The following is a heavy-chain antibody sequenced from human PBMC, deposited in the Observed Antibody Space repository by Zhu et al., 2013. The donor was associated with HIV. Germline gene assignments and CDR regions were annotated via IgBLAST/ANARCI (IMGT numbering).Heavy chain of an antibody. D-gene: IGHD5-18*01. J-gene: IGHJ4*02. CDR3: TRGLVDTATVDY. CDR1: GFTFSASA. CDR2: IRSKVNNYAT. Sequence: EMQLVESGGGLVQPGGSLKLSCAASGFTFSASAVHWVRQASGKGLEWVGRIRSKVNNYATTYGASVKGRFTISRDDSKNMAYLQMNSLKIEDTAVYYCTRGLVDTATVDYWGQGTLVTVSS. V-gene: IGHV3-73*02.